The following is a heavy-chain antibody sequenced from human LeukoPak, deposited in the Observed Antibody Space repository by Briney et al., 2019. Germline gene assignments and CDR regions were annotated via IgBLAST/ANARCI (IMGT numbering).Heavy chain of an antibody. CDR1: GCSLSSSSYY. CDR3: ARSLNYCSSTSCYPIAVAGLPFDY. V-gene: IGHV4-39*01. CDR2: IYYSGGT. J-gene: IGHJ4*02. Sequence: PSETLSPPCTVSGCSLSSSSYYWGWVRQPPGKGLGWIGGIYYSGGTYYNPSLKSRVTISVDTSKNQFSLKLSSVTAADTAVYYCARSLNYCSSTSCYPIAVAGLPFDYWGQGTLVTVSS. D-gene: IGHD2-2*01.